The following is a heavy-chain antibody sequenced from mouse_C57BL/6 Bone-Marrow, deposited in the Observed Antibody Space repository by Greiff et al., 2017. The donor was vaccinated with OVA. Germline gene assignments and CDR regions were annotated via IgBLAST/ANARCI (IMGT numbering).Heavy chain of an antibody. Sequence: EVNVVESGGGLVQPGGSLKLSCAASGFTFSDYYMYWVRQTPEKRLEWVAYISNGGGSTYYPDTVKGRFTISRANAKNTLYLPLSRLKSEDTAMYYCARQKLYGSSPYYAMDYWGQGTSVTVSS. CDR2: ISNGGGST. CDR3: ARQKLYGSSPYYAMDY. CDR1: GFTFSDYY. V-gene: IGHV5-12*01. J-gene: IGHJ4*01. D-gene: IGHD1-1*01.